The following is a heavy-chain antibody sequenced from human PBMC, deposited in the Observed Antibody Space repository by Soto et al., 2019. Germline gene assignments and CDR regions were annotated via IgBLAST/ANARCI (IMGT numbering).Heavy chain of an antibody. V-gene: IGHV4-31*03. CDR3: ACIFSGGYGYGFYYYGMDV. J-gene: IGHJ6*02. D-gene: IGHD5-18*01. CDR1: GDSISRGAYY. CDR2: ISNSGRT. Sequence: SETLSLTCTVSGDSISRGAYYWTWIRQHPVKGLEWIGYISNSGRTYYNPSLKSRLTISLDTSENQFSLKLTSVTAADTAVYYCACIFSGGYGYGFYYYGMDVWGQGTTVTVSS.